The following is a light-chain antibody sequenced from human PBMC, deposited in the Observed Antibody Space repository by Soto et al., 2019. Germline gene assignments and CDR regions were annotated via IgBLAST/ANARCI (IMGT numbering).Light chain of an antibody. Sequence: QSALTQPASVSGSPGQSITISCTGTSSDVGGYNYVSWYQQHPGKAPKLMIYEVSNRPSGVSNRFSGSKSGKTASLTISGLQAEDEADYYCSSYTSSSTVVFGTGTKLTVL. CDR1: SSDVGGYNY. CDR2: EVS. V-gene: IGLV2-14*01. CDR3: SSYTSSSTVV. J-gene: IGLJ1*01.